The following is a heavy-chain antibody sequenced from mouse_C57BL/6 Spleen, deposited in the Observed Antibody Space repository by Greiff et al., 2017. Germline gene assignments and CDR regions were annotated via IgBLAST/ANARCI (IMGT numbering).Heavy chain of an antibody. CDR1: GYTFTSYW. J-gene: IGHJ2*01. Sequence: QVQLKESGAELAKPGASVKLSCKASGYTFTSYWMHWVKQRPGQGLEWIGYINPSSGYTKYNQKFKDKATLTADKSSSTAYMQLSSLTYEDSAVYYCARRTNSLNYGFDYWGQGTTLTVSS. CDR3: ARRTNSLNYGFDY. D-gene: IGHD1-1*01. V-gene: IGHV1-7*01. CDR2: INPSSGYT.